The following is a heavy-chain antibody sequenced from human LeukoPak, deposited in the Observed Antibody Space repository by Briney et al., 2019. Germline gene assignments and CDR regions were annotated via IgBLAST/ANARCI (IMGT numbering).Heavy chain of an antibody. CDR3: ARDWLGYDCSGPLGY. Sequence: GGSLRLSCAASGFTFSSYWMSWVRQAPGKGLEWVANIKQDGSEKYYVDSVKGRFTISRDNAKNSLYLQMNSLRAEDTAVYYCARDWLGYDCSGPLGYWGQGTLVTVSS. V-gene: IGHV3-7*01. CDR1: GFTFSSYW. D-gene: IGHD3-22*01. CDR2: IKQDGSEK. J-gene: IGHJ4*02.